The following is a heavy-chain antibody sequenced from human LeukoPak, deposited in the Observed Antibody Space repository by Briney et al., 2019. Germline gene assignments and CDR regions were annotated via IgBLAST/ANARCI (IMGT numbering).Heavy chain of an antibody. CDR2: ISNRGSTI. CDR1: GFTFSSFE. Sequence: PGGSLRLSCAASGFTFSSFEMNWVRQAPGKGLEWVSYISNRGSTIYYADSVKGRFTISRDNAKNSLYLQMNSLRAEDTAVYYCASDPYCSSTSCYSDYWGQGTLVTVSS. J-gene: IGHJ4*02. V-gene: IGHV3-48*03. D-gene: IGHD2-2*01. CDR3: ASDPYCSSTSCYSDY.